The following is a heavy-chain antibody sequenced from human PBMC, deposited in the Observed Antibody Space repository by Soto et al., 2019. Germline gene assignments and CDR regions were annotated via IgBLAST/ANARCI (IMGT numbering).Heavy chain of an antibody. V-gene: IGHV4-4*02. D-gene: IGHD3-10*01. CDR3: ARDPEEWCGESRGDYGMDV. Sequence: PSETLSLTCAVSGGSISSSNWWSWVRQPPGKGLEWIGEIYHSGSTNYNPSLKSRVTISVDKSKNQFSLKLSSVTAADTAVYYCARDPEEWCGESRGDYGMDVWGQGTTVTVSS. J-gene: IGHJ6*02. CDR2: IYHSGST. CDR1: GGSISSSNW.